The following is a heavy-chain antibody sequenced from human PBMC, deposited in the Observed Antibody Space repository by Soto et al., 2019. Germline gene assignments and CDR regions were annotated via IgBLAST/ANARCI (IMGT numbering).Heavy chain of an antibody. CDR1: GFSFSSYP. J-gene: IGHJ5*02. Sequence: EVQLLESGGDLIQPGGSLRLSCAASGFSFSSYPMSLVRQAPGKGLEWVAAISGAGVSTYYADSVRVRFTIARENSTNTLYLPMSSMRAEDAALYFCAKDNLTSGGTFWFEHWGQGTMVMFSS. D-gene: IGHD6-13*01. CDR2: ISGAGVST. V-gene: IGHV3-23*01. CDR3: AKDNLTSGGTFWFEH.